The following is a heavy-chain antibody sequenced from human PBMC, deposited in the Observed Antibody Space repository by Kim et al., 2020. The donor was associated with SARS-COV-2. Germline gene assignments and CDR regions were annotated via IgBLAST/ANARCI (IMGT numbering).Heavy chain of an antibody. V-gene: IGHV1-69*01. J-gene: IGHJ4*02. Sequence: QKIQGRVTITADESTSTAYMELSSLRSEDTAVYYCARGPLLRFLEWLFDYWGQGTLVTVSS. CDR3: ARGPLLRFLEWLFDY. D-gene: IGHD3-3*01.